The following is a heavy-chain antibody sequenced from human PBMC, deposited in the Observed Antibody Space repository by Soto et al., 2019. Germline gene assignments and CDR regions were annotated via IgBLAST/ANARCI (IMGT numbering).Heavy chain of an antibody. Sequence: SVKVSCKASGGTFSNHAISWVRQAPGQGLEWVGGIIPMFPTADYAQRFQGRVTITADDSTTTVYMELSSLRSDDTAVYYCAKGRGGKTVANFGMDVWGQGVTVTVSS. CDR3: AKGRGGKTVANFGMDV. CDR1: GGTFSNHA. CDR2: IIPMFPTA. D-gene: IGHD3-16*01. V-gene: IGHV1-69*13. J-gene: IGHJ6*02.